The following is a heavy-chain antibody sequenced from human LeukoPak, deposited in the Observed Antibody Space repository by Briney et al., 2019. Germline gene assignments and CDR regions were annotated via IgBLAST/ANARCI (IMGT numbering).Heavy chain of an antibody. V-gene: IGHV3-23*01. CDR2: ISSRGDNT. CDR1: GFTFSSFS. CDR3: GPRPDLSVAHTVEN. D-gene: IGHD6-19*01. J-gene: IGHJ4*02. Sequence: GGSLRLSCAASGFTFSSFSMSWVRQAPGRGLEGVSSISSRGDNTYDADSVKGRFTISRDNSKNSLYLQMDSLRAEDTAVYSKGPRPDLSVAHTVENWGQGTLVTVSS.